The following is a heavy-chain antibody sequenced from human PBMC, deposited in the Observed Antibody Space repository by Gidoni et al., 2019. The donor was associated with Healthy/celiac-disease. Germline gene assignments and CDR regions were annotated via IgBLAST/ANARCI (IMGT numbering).Heavy chain of an antibody. CDR3: ARMVGDGSGSYHDY. J-gene: IGHJ4*02. CDR2: IFSNDEK. V-gene: IGHV2-26*01. CDR1: GFSLTTARMV. Sequence: QVTLTGSGPVLVTPTETLTLTCPVSGFSLTTARMVVSWIRQPPGKALEGRAHIFSNDEKSYSTSLKSRLTISKDTSKSQVVLTMTNMDPVDTATYYCARMVGDGSGSYHDYWGQGTLVTVSS. D-gene: IGHD3-10*01.